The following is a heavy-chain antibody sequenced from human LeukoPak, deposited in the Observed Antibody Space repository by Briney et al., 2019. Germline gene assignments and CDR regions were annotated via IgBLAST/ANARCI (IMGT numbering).Heavy chain of an antibody. CDR1: GFTFSSYS. Sequence: GGSLRLSCAASGFTFSSYSMNWVRQAPGKGLEWISSISSSSSYIYYADSVKGRFTISRDNAKNSLYLQMNSLRAEDTAVYYCAREQSYCSSTSCSKNWFDPWGQGTLVTVSS. CDR2: ISSSSSYI. J-gene: IGHJ5*02. CDR3: AREQSYCSSTSCSKNWFDP. V-gene: IGHV3-21*01. D-gene: IGHD2-2*01.